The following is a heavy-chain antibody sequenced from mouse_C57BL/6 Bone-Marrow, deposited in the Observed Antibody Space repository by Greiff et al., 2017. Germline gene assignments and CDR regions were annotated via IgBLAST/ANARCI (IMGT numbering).Heavy chain of an antibody. CDR3: AKASIDY. CDR2: IWRGGST. V-gene: IGHV2-5*01. CDR1: GFSLTSYG. Sequence: VQGVESGPGLVQPSQSLSITCTVSGFSLTSYGVHWVRQSPGKGLEWLGVIWRGGSTDYNAAFMNRLSINKDNPKSQVFFKMNSLQADDTAIYYCAKASIDYWGQGTSVTVSS. J-gene: IGHJ4*01.